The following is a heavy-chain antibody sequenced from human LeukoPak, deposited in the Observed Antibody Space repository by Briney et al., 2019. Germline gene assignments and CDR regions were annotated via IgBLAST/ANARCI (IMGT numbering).Heavy chain of an antibody. D-gene: IGHD2-8*01. CDR2: INPNGGAT. CDR1: GYTFTAYY. Sequence: ASVKVSCKASGYTFTAYYIHWVRQAPGQGLEWMGWINPNGGATNYVRKFQGRATMTRDTSISTAYMELSRLRSDDTAVYYCARYGDCSNGVCYYDYWGQGTLVTVSS. V-gene: IGHV1-2*02. CDR3: ARYGDCSNGVCYYDY. J-gene: IGHJ4*02.